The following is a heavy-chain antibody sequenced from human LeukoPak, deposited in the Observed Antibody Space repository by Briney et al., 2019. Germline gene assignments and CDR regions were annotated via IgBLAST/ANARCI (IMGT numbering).Heavy chain of an antibody. CDR3: ARTANFAAGYYIDY. Sequence: GSLRLSCAASGFTFSSYTMNWVRQGPGEGLEWVSSLSGSSRHKYYADSVKGRFTISRDNAKNSLYLQMNSLRAEDTAVYYCARTANFAAGYYIDYWGQGTLVTVSS. D-gene: IGHD6-13*01. CDR1: GFTFSSYT. V-gene: IGHV3-21*01. CDR2: LSGSSRHK. J-gene: IGHJ4*02.